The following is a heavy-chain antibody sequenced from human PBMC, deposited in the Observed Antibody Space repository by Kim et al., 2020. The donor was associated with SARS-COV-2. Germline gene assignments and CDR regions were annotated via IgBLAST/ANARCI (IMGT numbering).Heavy chain of an antibody. Sequence: SETLSLTCTVSGGSVSNGSYYWSWIRQPPGKGLEWIGYIYYSGSTNYNPSLKSRVTISVDTSKNQFSLKLSSVTAADTAVYYCARVTIAAASPRNYGMDVWGQGTTVTVSS. J-gene: IGHJ6*02. CDR2: IYYSGST. D-gene: IGHD6-13*01. V-gene: IGHV4-61*01. CDR1: GGSVSNGSYY. CDR3: ARVTIAAASPRNYGMDV.